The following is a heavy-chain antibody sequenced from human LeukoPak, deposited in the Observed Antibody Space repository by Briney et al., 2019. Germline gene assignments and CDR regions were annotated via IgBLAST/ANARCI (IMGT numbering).Heavy chain of an antibody. Sequence: GESLKISCKGSGYRFANYWIGWVRQMPGKGLERMGIIYPGDSGTRYSPSFQGQVTISADKSISTAYLQWSSLKASDTAMYYCASTARGWYGAFDYWGQGTPVTVSS. CDR3: ASTARGWYGAFDY. D-gene: IGHD6-19*01. J-gene: IGHJ4*02. V-gene: IGHV5-51*01. CDR2: IYPGDSGT. CDR1: GYRFANYW.